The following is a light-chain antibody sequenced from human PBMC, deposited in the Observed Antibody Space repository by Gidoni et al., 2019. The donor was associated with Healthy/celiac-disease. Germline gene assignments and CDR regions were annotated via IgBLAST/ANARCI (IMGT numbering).Light chain of an antibody. V-gene: IGLV1-44*01. Sequence: QSVLPQPPSASGTPGQRVTISCSGSSSNIGSNTVNWYQQLPGTAPKLLIYSNNQRPSGLPDRFSGSKSGTSASLAISGLQSEDEADYYCAAWDDSLNGWVFGGGTKLTVL. CDR1: SSNIGSNT. CDR2: SNN. CDR3: AAWDDSLNGWV. J-gene: IGLJ3*02.